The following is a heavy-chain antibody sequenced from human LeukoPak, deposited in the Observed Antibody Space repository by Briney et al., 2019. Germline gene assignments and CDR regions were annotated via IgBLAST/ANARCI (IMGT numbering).Heavy chain of an antibody. J-gene: IGHJ4*02. CDR2: INPSGGST. CDR3: ARDRRGYYDFWSGYYIPFDY. Sequence: ASVKVSCKASGYTFTSYYMHWVRQAPGQGLEWMGIINPSGGSTSYAQKFQGRVTMTRDMSTSTVYMELSSLRSEDTAVYYCARDRRGYYDFWSGYYIPFDYWGQGTLVTVSS. CDR1: GYTFTSYY. D-gene: IGHD3-3*01. V-gene: IGHV1-46*01.